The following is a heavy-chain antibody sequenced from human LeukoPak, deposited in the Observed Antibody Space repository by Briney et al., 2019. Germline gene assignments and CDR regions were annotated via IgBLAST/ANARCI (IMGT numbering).Heavy chain of an antibody. Sequence: GGSLRLSCAASGFTFSSYWMSWVRQAPGKGLEWVANIKQDGSDKYYVDSVKGRFTISGDSAKNTLYLQMNSLRAEDTAVYYCARSGRGGAFDIWGQGTMVTVSS. CDR3: ARSGRGGAFDI. D-gene: IGHD1-26*01. CDR2: IKQDGSDK. CDR1: GFTFSSYW. V-gene: IGHV3-7*01. J-gene: IGHJ3*02.